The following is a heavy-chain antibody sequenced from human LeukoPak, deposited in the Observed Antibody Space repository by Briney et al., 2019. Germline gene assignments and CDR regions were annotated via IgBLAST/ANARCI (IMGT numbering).Heavy chain of an antibody. CDR1: GFNFNMAW. Sequence: GGSLRLSCGASGFNFNMAWMSWVRQVSGKGLEWVGRIRSKANSYATAYAASVKGRFTISRDDSKNTAYLQMNSLKTEDTAVYYCTNYDILPRGYWGQGTLVTVSS. J-gene: IGHJ4*02. CDR3: TNYDILPRGY. CDR2: IRSKANSYAT. D-gene: IGHD3-9*01. V-gene: IGHV3-73*01.